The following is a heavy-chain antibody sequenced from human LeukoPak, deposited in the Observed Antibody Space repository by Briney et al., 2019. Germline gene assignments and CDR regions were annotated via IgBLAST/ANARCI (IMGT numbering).Heavy chain of an antibody. CDR2: NNPNSGGT. CDR1: GYTFTGYY. V-gene: IGHV1-2*02. D-gene: IGHD3-22*01. J-gene: IGHJ4*02. Sequence: KLGASVKVSCKASGYTFTGYYMHWLRQAPGQGLEWMGWNNPNSGGTNYAQKFQGRVTMTRDTSISTAYMELSRLRSDDTAVYYCARVLKAVDSSGYYDDSYFDYWGQGTLVTVSS. CDR3: ARVLKAVDSSGYYDDSYFDY.